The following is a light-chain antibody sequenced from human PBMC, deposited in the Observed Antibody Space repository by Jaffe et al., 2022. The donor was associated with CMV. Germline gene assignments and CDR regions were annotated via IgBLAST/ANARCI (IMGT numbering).Light chain of an antibody. CDR2: GAA. Sequence: EIVLTQSPATLSLSPGERATLSCRASQSISGYLAWYQQKPGQAPRLLIHGAATRATGIPARFSGSGSGTDFTLTITSLEPEDSAVYYCQHRTSWPPGFPFGPGTRVDLK. J-gene: IGKJ3*01. CDR1: QSISGY. V-gene: IGKV3-11*01. CDR3: QHRTSWPPGFP.